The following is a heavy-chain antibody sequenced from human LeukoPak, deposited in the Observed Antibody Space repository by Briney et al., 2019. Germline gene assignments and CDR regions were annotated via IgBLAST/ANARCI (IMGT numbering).Heavy chain of an antibody. CDR1: GGSISNGGYS. J-gene: IGHJ5*02. Sequence: PSETLSLTCAVSGGSISNGGYSWSWIRQPPGKGLEWIGEINHSGSTNYNPSLKSRVTISVDTSKNQFSLKLSSVTAADTAVYYCARRRAYSSSWFGHWFDPWGQGTLVTVSS. CDR2: INHSGST. CDR3: ARRRAYSSSWFGHWFDP. D-gene: IGHD6-13*01. V-gene: IGHV4-34*01.